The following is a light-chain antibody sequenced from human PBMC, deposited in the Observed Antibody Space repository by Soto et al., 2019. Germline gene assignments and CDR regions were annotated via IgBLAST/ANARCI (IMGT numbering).Light chain of an antibody. V-gene: IGLV2-8*01. CDR1: SSDVGGYNY. CDR2: EVS. Sequence: QSALTQPPSASGSPGQSVTISCTGTSSDVGGYNYVSWYQQHPGKAPKLMIYEVSKRPSGVPDRSSGSKSGNTASLTVSGLQAEDEADYYCSSYAGSNNFRVFGTGTKLTVL. CDR3: SSYAGSNNFRV. J-gene: IGLJ1*01.